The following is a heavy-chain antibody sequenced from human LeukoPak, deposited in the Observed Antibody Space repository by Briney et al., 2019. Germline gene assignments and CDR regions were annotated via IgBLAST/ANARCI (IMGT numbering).Heavy chain of an antibody. CDR3: ARRGVTTVTTGFSWFDR. D-gene: IGHD4-17*01. V-gene: IGHV3-48*03. Sequence: GGSLRLSCAASGFTFSSYEMNWVRQAPGKGLEWVSYISSSGSTIYYADSVKGRFTISRDNAKNSLYLQMNSLRAEDTAVYYCARRGVTTVTTGFSWFDRWGQGTLVTVS. CDR1: GFTFSSYE. CDR2: ISSSGSTI. J-gene: IGHJ5*02.